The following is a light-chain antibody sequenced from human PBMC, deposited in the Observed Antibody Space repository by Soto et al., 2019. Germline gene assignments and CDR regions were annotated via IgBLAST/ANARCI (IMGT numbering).Light chain of an antibody. CDR3: QQYNSYRT. J-gene: IGKJ1*01. CDR1: QDISNY. CDR2: DAS. Sequence: DLQMTQSPSSLSASVGDRVTITCQASQDISNYLNWYQQKPGKAPKLLMYDASILASGVSPRFSGSGSGTQFTLTISSLQPDDFATYYCQQYNSYRTFGQGTNVDI. V-gene: IGKV1-16*01.